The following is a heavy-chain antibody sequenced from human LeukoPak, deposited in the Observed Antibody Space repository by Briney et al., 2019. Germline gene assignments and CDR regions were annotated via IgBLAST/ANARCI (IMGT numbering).Heavy chain of an antibody. J-gene: IGHJ5*02. Sequence: PGGSLRLSCAASEFTFSNYAMSWVRQAPGKGLEWVAAISGAGGGTYYGDSVRGRFTISRDNSKNTLYLQMSSLRAEDTAVYYCANRAVTGYISPWGQGTLVTVSS. CDR3: ANRAVTGYISP. V-gene: IGHV3-23*01. CDR2: ISGAGGGT. D-gene: IGHD6-13*01. CDR1: EFTFSNYA.